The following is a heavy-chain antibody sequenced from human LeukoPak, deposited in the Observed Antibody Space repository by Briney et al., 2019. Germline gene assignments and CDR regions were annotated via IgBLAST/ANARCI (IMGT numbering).Heavy chain of an antibody. CDR2: ISSSGSTI. D-gene: IGHD5-18*01. Sequence: HPGGSLRLSCAASGFTVSTNYMNWVRQAPGKGLEGVSYISSSGSTIYYADSVKARFTISRDNAKNSPYLQMNSLRAEDTAVYYCARVCRRDHCGYSYGYDYWGQGTLVTVSS. CDR1: GFTVSTNY. J-gene: IGHJ4*02. CDR3: ARVCRRDHCGYSYGYDY. V-gene: IGHV3-48*04.